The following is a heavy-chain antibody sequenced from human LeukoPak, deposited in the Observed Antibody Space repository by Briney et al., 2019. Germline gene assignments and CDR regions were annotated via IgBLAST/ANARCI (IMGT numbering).Heavy chain of an antibody. Sequence: SETLSLTCTVSGGSISSYYWSWIRQPPGKGLEWIGYIYYSGSTNYNPSLKSRVTISVDRSKNQFSLKLSSVTAADTAVYYCARGAKAAAYWGQGTLVTVSS. V-gene: IGHV4-59*01. CDR3: ARGAKAAAY. CDR1: GGSISSYY. J-gene: IGHJ4*02. D-gene: IGHD6-13*01. CDR2: IYYSGST.